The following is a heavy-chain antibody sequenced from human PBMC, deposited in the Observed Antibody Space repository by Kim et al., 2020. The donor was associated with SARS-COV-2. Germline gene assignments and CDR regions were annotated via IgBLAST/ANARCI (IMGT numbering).Heavy chain of an antibody. CDR2: IIPIFGTA. J-gene: IGHJ6*02. CDR3: ARRGSGDLVNYYYGMDV. D-gene: IGHD3-10*01. V-gene: IGHV1-69*13. Sequence: SVKVSCKASGGTFSSYAISWVRQAPGQGLEWMGGIIPIFGTANYAQKFQGRVTITADESTSTAYMELSSLRSEDTAVYYCARRGSGDLVNYYYGMDVWGQGTTVTVSS. CDR1: GGTFSSYA.